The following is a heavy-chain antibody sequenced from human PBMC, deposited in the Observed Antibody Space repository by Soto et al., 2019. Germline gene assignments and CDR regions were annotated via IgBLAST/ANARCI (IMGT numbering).Heavy chain of an antibody. CDR2: ISGSGGST. Sequence: PGGSLRLSCAASGFTFSSYAMSWVRQAPGKGLEWVSAISGSGGSTYYADSVKGRFTISRDNSKNTLYLQMNSLRAEDTAVYYCSHGGWVTYYGSGRHSGPPYYFDYWGQGSPVTGSS. CDR1: GFTFSSYA. J-gene: IGHJ4*02. V-gene: IGHV3-23*01. D-gene: IGHD3-10*01. CDR3: SHGGWVTYYGSGRHSGPPYYFDY.